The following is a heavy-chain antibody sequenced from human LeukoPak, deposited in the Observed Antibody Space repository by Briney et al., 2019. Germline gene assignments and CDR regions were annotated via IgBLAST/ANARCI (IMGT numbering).Heavy chain of an antibody. V-gene: IGHV3-74*01. CDR1: GFTFGGYW. D-gene: IGHD5-12*01. CDR3: AKDPGDIVATITDY. Sequence: GGSLRLSCAASGFTFGGYWMHWVRQAPGKGLVWVSRINTDGGSTTYADSVKGRFTISRDNAKNTLYLQMNSLRAEDTAVYYCAKDPGDIVATITDYWGQGTLVTVSS. CDR2: INTDGGST. J-gene: IGHJ4*02.